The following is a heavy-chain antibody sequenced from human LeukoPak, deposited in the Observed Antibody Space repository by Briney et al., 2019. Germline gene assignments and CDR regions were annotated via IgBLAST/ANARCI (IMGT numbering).Heavy chain of an antibody. CDR1: GFIVSSNY. D-gene: IGHD3-10*01. CDR2: LYRGVSI. V-gene: IGHV3-53*01. CDR3: AKGLGEFIIGPSDY. Sequence: PGGSLRLSCAASGFIVSSNYMSWVRQAPGRGLEWVSTLYRGVSITYADSVKGRFTISRDNSKNTLYLQMNSLRAEDTAVYYCAKGLGEFIIGPSDYWGQGTLVTVSS. J-gene: IGHJ4*02.